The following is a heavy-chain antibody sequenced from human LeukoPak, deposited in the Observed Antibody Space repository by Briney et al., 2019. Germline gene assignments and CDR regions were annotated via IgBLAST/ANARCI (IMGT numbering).Heavy chain of an antibody. V-gene: IGHV3-48*03. J-gene: IGHJ4*02. D-gene: IGHD3-10*01. CDR1: GFTFSSYE. CDR2: ISSSGSTT. CDR3: ARDHQGFGESIDY. Sequence: GGSLRLSCAASGFTFSSYEMNWVRQAPGKGLEWVSYISSSGSTTHYADSVKGRFTISRDNAKKSLYLQMNSLRAEDTAVYYCARDHQGFGESIDYWGQGTLVTVSS.